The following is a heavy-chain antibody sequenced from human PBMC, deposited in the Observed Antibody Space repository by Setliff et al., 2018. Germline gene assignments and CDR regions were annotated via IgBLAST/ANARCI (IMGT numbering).Heavy chain of an antibody. V-gene: IGHV4-31*03. CDR3: ARYGENSKWDN. Sequence: PSETLSLTCTVSGGSISSGGYYWSWIRQHPGKGLEWIGYIYYSGSTSYYNPSLKSRVTISVDTSKNQLSLKLSSVTAADTAVYYCARYGENSKWDNWGQGTLVTVSS. J-gene: IGHJ4*02. CDR2: IYYSGSTS. D-gene: IGHD2-8*01. CDR1: GGSISSGGYY.